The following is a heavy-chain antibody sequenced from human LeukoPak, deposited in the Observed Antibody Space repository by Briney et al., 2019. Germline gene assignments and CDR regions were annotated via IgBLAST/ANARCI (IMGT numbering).Heavy chain of an antibody. Sequence: SETLSLTCTVSGGSISSGGYYWSWIRQPPGKGLEWIGYIYHSGSTYYNPSLKSRVTISVDRSKNQFSLKLSSVTAADTAVYYCAREHSGYDSFDYWGQGTLVTVSS. J-gene: IGHJ4*02. V-gene: IGHV4-30-2*01. CDR3: AREHSGYDSFDY. CDR2: IYHSGST. D-gene: IGHD5-12*01. CDR1: GGSISSGGYY.